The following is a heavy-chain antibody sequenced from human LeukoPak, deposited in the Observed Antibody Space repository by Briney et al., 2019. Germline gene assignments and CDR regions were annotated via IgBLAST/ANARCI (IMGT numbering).Heavy chain of an antibody. CDR1: GFTFSSYG. Sequence: SGGSLRLSCAASGFTFSSYGMSWVRQAPGKGLEWVSAISGSGGSTYYADSVKGRFTISRDNSKNTLYLQMNSLRAEDTAVYYCAKDLNFDWLSIDYWGQGTLVTVSS. V-gene: IGHV3-23*01. CDR2: ISGSGGST. D-gene: IGHD3-9*01. J-gene: IGHJ4*02. CDR3: AKDLNFDWLSIDY.